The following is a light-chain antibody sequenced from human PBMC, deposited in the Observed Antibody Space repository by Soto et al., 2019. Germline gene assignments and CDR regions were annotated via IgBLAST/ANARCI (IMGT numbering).Light chain of an antibody. CDR2: GAS. CDR1: QSVSSN. Sequence: EIVMTQSPATLSVSPGERATLSCRASQSVSSNLAWYQQKPGQAPRLLIYGASTRATAIPARFSGSGSGTAFPLTISSLQSEDFAVYYCQQYNNWPMYTFGQGTKLEIK. J-gene: IGKJ2*01. V-gene: IGKV3-15*01. CDR3: QQYNNWPMYT.